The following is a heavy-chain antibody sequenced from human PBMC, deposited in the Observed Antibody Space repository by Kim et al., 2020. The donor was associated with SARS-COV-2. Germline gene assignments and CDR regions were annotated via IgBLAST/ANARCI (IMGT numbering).Heavy chain of an antibody. CDR3: ARSVASRAVAGDWYFVL. V-gene: IGHV4-39*01. J-gene: IGHJ2*01. Sequence: SETLSLTCTVSGGSISSSSYYWGWIRQPPGKGLEWIGCIYYSGSTYYNPSLKSRVTISVDTSKNQFSLKLSSVTAADTAVYYCARSVASRAVAGDWYFVLWGRDTLVTVSS. D-gene: IGHD6-19*01. CDR2: IYYSGST. CDR1: GGSISSSSYY.